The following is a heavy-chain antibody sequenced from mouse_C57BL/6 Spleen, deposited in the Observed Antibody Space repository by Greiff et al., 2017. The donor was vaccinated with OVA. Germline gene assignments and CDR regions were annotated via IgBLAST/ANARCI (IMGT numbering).Heavy chain of an antibody. Sequence: VQLQQPGAELVRPGSSVKLSCKASGYTFTSYWMDWVKQRPGQGLEWIGNIYPSDSETHYNQKFKDKATLTVDKSSSTAYMQLSSLTSEDSAVYYCARSSAGYYWYFDVWGTGTTVTVSS. CDR2: IYPSDSET. D-gene: IGHD2-2*01. V-gene: IGHV1-61*01. J-gene: IGHJ1*03. CDR3: ARSSAGYYWYFDV. CDR1: GYTFTSYW.